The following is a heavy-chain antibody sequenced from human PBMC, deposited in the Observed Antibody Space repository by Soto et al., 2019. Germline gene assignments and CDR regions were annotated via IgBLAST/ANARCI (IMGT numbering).Heavy chain of an antibody. J-gene: IGHJ4*02. CDR3: AKTLHSGSRDYYGSGSFDY. V-gene: IGHV3-30*18. Sequence: ESGGGVVQPGRSLRLSCAASGFTFSSYGMHWVRQAPGKGLEWVAVISYDGSNKYYADSVKGRFTISRDNSKNTLYLQMNSLRAEDTAVYYCAKTLHSGSRDYYGSGSFDYWGQGTLVTVSS. D-gene: IGHD3-10*01. CDR2: ISYDGSNK. CDR1: GFTFSSYG.